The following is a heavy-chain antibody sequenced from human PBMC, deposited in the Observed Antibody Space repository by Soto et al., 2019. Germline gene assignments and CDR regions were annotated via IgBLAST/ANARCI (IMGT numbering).Heavy chain of an antibody. D-gene: IGHD6-13*01. CDR1: GFTFSSYE. V-gene: IGHV3-48*03. CDR3: ARDHSWHPNDYYYYGTDV. Sequence: EVQLVESGGGLVQPGGSLRLSCAASGFTFSSYEMNWVRQAPGKGLEWVSYISSSDSTIYHADSVKRRFTISIDNAKTSLYLQTNTLRAEDTAVYYCARDHSWHPNDYYYYGTDVWGQGTTVTVSS. CDR2: ISSSDSTI. J-gene: IGHJ6*02.